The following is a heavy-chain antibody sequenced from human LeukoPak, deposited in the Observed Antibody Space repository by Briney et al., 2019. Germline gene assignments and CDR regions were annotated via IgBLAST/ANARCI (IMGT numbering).Heavy chain of an antibody. J-gene: IGHJ3*02. CDR3: ARYRCKTTSGCEDTDAFDT. CDR2: LNPNSGAT. D-gene: IGHD2/OR15-2a*01. Sequence: ASVKVSCKTSGYTFTANYMQWGRQAPGQGLEWMGWLNPNSGATKYAQKFQGRVTMTRYTSINTAYMELRRLTSDDTAVYYCARYRCKTTSGCEDTDAFDTWGQGTMVTVSS. V-gene: IGHV1-2*02. CDR1: GYTFTANY.